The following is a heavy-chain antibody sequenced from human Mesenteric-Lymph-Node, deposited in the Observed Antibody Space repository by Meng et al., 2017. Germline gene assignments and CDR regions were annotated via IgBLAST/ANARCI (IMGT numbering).Heavy chain of an antibody. CDR2: IKQDGSEK. V-gene: IGHV3-7*01. CDR1: GFTFSNYW. Sequence: GESLKISCAASGFTFSNYWMTWVRQAPGKELEWVANIKQDGSEKYYVDSVKGRFTISRDNAKNSLYLQMNSLRAEDTAVYYCARDTSSFYCWGQGTLVTVSS. CDR3: ARDTSSFYC. J-gene: IGHJ4*02. D-gene: IGHD3-16*02.